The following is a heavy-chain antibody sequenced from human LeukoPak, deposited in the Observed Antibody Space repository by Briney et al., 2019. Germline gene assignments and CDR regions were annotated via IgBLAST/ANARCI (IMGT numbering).Heavy chain of an antibody. V-gene: IGHV1-69*13. J-gene: IGHJ6*02. CDR3: ARDHVDIVATIRRYYYYGMDV. CDR2: IIPIFGTA. CDR1: GGTFSSYA. Sequence: SVKVSCKASGGTFSSYAISWVRQAPGQGLEWMGGIIPIFGTANYAQKFQGRVTITADESTSTAYMELSSLRSEDTAVYYCARDHVDIVATIRRYYYYGMDVWGQGTTVTVSS. D-gene: IGHD5-12*01.